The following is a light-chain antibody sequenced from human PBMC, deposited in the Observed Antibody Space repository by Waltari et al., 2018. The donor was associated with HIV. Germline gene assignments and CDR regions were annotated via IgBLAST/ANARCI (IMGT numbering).Light chain of an antibody. CDR2: RNT. CDR1: SSNIGYNY. Sequence: QAVLTQPPSASGTPGQRVTISCSGSSSNIGYNYVYWYQQIPGTAPKLLIYRNTQRPSGVPDRFSGAKSGTSASLTISGLRSDDEADYYCVAWDDSLSGHVVIGGVTKLTVL. CDR3: VAWDDSLSGHVV. J-gene: IGLJ2*01. V-gene: IGLV1-47*01.